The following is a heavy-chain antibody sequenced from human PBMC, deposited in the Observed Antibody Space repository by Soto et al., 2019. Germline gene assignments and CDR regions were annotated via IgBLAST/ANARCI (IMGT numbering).Heavy chain of an antibody. D-gene: IGHD3-9*01. Sequence: PSETLSLTCTVSGGSISSGGYYWSWIRQHPGKGLEWIGYIYYSGSTYYNTSLKSRVTISVDTSKNQFSLKLSSVTAADTAVYYCARDNRDVDWIPWFDPCGQRTLVTISS. CDR1: GGSISSGGYY. CDR2: IYYSGST. CDR3: ARDNRDVDWIPWFDP. J-gene: IGHJ5*01. V-gene: IGHV4-31*03.